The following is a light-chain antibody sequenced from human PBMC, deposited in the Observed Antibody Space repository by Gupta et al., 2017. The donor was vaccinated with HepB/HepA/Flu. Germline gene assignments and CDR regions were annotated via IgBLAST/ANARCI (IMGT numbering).Light chain of an antibody. CDR3: AGWDDSINGWV. CDR1: SSNIGSNT. J-gene: IGLJ3*02. Sequence: QSVLPQPPSASGTPGQRVTISCSGSSSNIGSNTVNWYQQLPGTAPKRLIYSNNQRPSGVADRFSGSKSGTYASLEISGLQSEDEADDYCAGWDDSINGWVFGGGTKLTVL. V-gene: IGLV1-44*01. CDR2: SNN.